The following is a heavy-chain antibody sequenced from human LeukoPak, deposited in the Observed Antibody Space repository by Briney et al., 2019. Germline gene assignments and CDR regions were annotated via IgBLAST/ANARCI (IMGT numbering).Heavy chain of an antibody. D-gene: IGHD5-18*01. J-gene: IGHJ2*01. CDR3: AKGNTAMGLPWYFDL. CDR2: ISADGQDT. CDR1: GFAFGTYA. Sequence: GRSLRLSCAVSGFAFGTYAMSWVRQAPGMGLEWVSSISADGQDTFYADSVEGRFTVSRDNPKNTLYLQMNSLRAEDTDVYYCAKGNTAMGLPWYFDLWGRGTLVTVSS. V-gene: IGHV3-23*01.